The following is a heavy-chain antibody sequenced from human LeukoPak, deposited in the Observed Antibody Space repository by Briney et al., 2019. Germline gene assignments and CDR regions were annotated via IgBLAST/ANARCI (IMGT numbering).Heavy chain of an antibody. CDR3: ARSLRVAVAASY. CDR1: GFTFSSYG. CDR2: IRYDGSNK. J-gene: IGHJ4*02. Sequence: GGSLRLSCAASGFTFSSYGMHWVRQAPGKGLEWVAFIRYDGSNKYYADSVKGRFTISRDNSENTLYLQMNSLTAEDTAIYYCARSLRVAVAASYWGQGTLVTVSS. V-gene: IGHV3-30*02. D-gene: IGHD6-19*01.